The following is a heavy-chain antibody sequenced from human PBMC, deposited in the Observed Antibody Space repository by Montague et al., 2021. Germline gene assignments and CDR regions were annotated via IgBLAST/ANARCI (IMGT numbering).Heavy chain of an antibody. CDR3: ARSLYCRGGSCYSGVDP. D-gene: IGHD2-15*01. Sequence: SETLSLTCTVSGGSISSASYYWGWIRQPPGKGLEFIGVIYYNGTTYHNPSLKSRVTVSMDTSKNQFSLKLSSVTAADTAVYYCARSLYCRGGSCYSGVDPWGQGTLVTASS. CDR1: GGSISSASYY. V-gene: IGHV4-39*01. CDR2: IYYNGTT. J-gene: IGHJ5*02.